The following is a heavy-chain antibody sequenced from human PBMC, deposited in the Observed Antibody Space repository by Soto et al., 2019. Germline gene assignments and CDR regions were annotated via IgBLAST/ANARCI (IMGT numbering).Heavy chain of an antibody. D-gene: IGHD4-17*01. CDR3: ARYTVTTTYYFDY. J-gene: IGHJ4*02. Sequence: TSETLSLTCTVSGGSISSYYWSWIRQPPGKGLEWIGYIYYSGSTNYNPSLKSRVTISVDTSKNQFSLKLSSVTAADTAVYYCARYTVTTTYYFDYWGQGTLVTVSS. CDR1: GGSISSYY. V-gene: IGHV4-59*12. CDR2: IYYSGST.